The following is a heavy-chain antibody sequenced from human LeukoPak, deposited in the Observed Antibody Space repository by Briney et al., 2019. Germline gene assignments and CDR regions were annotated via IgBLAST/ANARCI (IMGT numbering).Heavy chain of an antibody. V-gene: IGHV4-59*01. CDR2: IYYSGST. Sequence: PSETLSLTCTVSGGSISSYYWSWIRQPPGKGLEWIGYIYYSGSTNYNPSLKGRVTISVDTSKNQFSLKLSSVTAADTAVYYCARGAWTARFMSIGTLDYWGQGTLVTVSS. J-gene: IGHJ4*02. CDR1: GGSISSYY. D-gene: IGHD6-6*01. CDR3: ARGAWTARFMSIGTLDY.